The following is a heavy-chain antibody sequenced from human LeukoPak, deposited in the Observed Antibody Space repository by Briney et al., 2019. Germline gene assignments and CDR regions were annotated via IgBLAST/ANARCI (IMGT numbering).Heavy chain of an antibody. CDR2: IDPNSGGT. V-gene: IGHV1-2*02. Sequence: SVKVSCKTSGYSFTAYFMHWVRLAPGQGLEWMGWIDPNSGGTNYAQKFQGRVTMTRDTSISTAYIELSSLMSDDTAIYYCARGGGGLQHWGQGTLVTVSS. J-gene: IGHJ1*01. CDR1: GYSFTAYF. CDR3: ARGGGGLQH. D-gene: IGHD2-15*01.